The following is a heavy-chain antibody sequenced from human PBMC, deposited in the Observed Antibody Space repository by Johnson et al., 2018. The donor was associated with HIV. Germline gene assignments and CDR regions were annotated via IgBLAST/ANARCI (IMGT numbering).Heavy chain of an antibody. CDR3: ARDRGGPERNYDFWSGYYGGDAFDI. CDR1: AFTFSSND. CDR2: ISGSGGST. Sequence: EVQLVESGGGLVKPGGSLRLSCGASAFTFSSNDMKWVRQAPGKGLEWVSAISGSGGSTYYADSVKGRFTISRDNSKHTLYLQMNSLRAEDTALYYCARDRGGPERNYDFWSGYYGGDAFDIWGQGTMVTVSS. J-gene: IGHJ3*02. D-gene: IGHD3-3*01. V-gene: IGHV3-23*04.